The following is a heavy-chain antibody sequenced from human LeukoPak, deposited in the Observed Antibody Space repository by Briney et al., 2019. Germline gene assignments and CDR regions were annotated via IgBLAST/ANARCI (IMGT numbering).Heavy chain of an antibody. Sequence: KPSETLSLTCAVYGGSFSGYYWSWIRQPPGKGLEWIGEINHSGSTNYNPSLKSRVTISVDTSKNQFSLKLSSVTAADTAVYYCARGRRIAAAGTKIRFDYWGQGTLVTVSS. D-gene: IGHD6-13*01. V-gene: IGHV4-34*01. CDR1: GGSFSGYY. CDR2: INHSGST. J-gene: IGHJ4*02. CDR3: ARGRRIAAAGTKIRFDY.